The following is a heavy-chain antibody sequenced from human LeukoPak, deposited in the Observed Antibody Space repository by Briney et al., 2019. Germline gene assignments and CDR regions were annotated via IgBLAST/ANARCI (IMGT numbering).Heavy chain of an antibody. V-gene: IGHV4-34*01. D-gene: IGHD2-2*01. CDR2: INHSGST. CDR1: GGSFSGYY. Sequence: SETLSLTCAVYGGSFSGYYWSWIRQPPGKGLEWIGEINHSGSTNYNPSLKSRVTISVDTSKNQFSLKLSSVTAADTAVYYCARLWLDRVRQYQLLSRWFDPWGQGTLVTVSS. J-gene: IGHJ5*02. CDR3: ARLWLDRVRQYQLLSRWFDP.